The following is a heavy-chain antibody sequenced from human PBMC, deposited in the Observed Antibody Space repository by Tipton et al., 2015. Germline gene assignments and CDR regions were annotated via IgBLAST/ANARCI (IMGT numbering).Heavy chain of an antibody. CDR3: ARFDSYYYDSSDY. CDR2: MYSSGTT. D-gene: IGHD3-22*01. Sequence: TLSLTCTVSGGSVSSGYHYWSWIRQPPGKGLQWIGYMYSSGTTKNNPSLEGRVTISVDTSKNQFYLDLTSVTAADTAIYYCARFDSYYYDSSDYWGQGTLVTVSS. J-gene: IGHJ4*02. CDR1: GGSVSSGYHY. V-gene: IGHV4-61*01.